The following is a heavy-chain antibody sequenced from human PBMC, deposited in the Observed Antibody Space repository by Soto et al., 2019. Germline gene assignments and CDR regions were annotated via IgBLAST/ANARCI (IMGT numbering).Heavy chain of an antibody. V-gene: IGHV1-69*08. D-gene: IGHD2-15*01. CDR3: AREEHCSGGSCAAHFDY. CDR1: GGTFSSYT. J-gene: IGHJ4*02. CDR2: IIPILGIA. Sequence: QVQLVQSGAEVKKPGSSVKVSCKASGGTFSSYTISWVRQAPGQGLEWMGRIIPILGIANYEQKFQGRVTITAEKPTSTAEMELSSLRSEDTAVYYCAREEHCSGGSCAAHFDYWGQGTLVTVSS.